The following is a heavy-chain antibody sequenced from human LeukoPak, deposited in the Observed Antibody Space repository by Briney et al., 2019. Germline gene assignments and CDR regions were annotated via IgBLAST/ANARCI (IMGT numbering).Heavy chain of an antibody. J-gene: IGHJ4*02. D-gene: IGHD5-12*01. Sequence: PSETLSLTCTVSGDSISNYYWSWIRQPAGKGLEWIGRIYTSGSTNYNPSLKSRVTMSVDTSKNQFSLRLSSVTAADTAVYYCARQGESSGYQGFDYWGQGTLVTVSS. CDR3: ARQGESSGYQGFDY. CDR2: IYTSGST. V-gene: IGHV4-4*07. CDR1: GDSISNYY.